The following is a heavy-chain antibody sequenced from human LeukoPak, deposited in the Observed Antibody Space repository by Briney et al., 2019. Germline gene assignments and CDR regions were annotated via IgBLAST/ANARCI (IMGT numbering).Heavy chain of an antibody. D-gene: IGHD2-2*01. J-gene: IGHJ5*02. V-gene: IGHV1-24*01. CDR2: FDPEDGET. CDR3: ATASRWGCSSTSCYNWFDP. Sequence: ASVKVSCKVSGYTLTELSMHWVRQAPGKGLEWMGGFDPEDGETIYAQKFQGRVTMTEDTSTDTAYMELSSLRSEDTAVYYSATASRWGCSSTSCYNWFDPWGQGTLVTVSS. CDR1: GYTLTELS.